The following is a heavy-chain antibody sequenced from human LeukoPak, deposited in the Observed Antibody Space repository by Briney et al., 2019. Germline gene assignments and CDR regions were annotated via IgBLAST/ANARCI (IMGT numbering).Heavy chain of an antibody. Sequence: PGGSLRLSCAASGFTFSSYNMNWVRQPPGKGLEWVSSISSSSSYIYYADSVKGRFTISRDNAKISLNLQMNSLRAEDTAVYYCARDGIFGPFDIWGQGTMVTVSS. CDR1: GFTFSSYN. CDR2: ISSSSSYI. D-gene: IGHD3-3*01. J-gene: IGHJ3*02. V-gene: IGHV3-21*01. CDR3: ARDGIFGPFDI.